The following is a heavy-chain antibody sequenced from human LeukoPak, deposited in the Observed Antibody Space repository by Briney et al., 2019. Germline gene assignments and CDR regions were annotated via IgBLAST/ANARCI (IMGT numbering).Heavy chain of an antibody. CDR2: INPNSGGT. V-gene: IGHV1-2*06. D-gene: IGHD2-15*01. CDR3: ARGYCSGGSCYSVENWFDP. Sequence: ASVKVSCKAAGYTFTGYYMFWVRQASGQGLEWMGRINPNSGGTNYAQKSQGRVTMTRDTSISTAYMELSRLRSDDTAVYYCARGYCSGGSCYSVENWFDPWGQGTLVTVSS. CDR1: GYTFTGYY. J-gene: IGHJ5*02.